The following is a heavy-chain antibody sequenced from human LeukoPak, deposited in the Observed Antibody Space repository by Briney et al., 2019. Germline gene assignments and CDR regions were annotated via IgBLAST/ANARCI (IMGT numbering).Heavy chain of an antibody. J-gene: IGHJ4*02. CDR1: GFTFTTYY. V-gene: IGHV1-46*01. Sequence: ASVKVSCKASGFTFTTYYMHWVRQAPGHGLEWMGIINPRDGSTTYAQKFQGRVTMTRDTSTSTVYMELSGPRSEDTAVYYCARDPNTHIDYWGQGTLVTVSS. CDR2: INPRDGST. CDR3: ARDPNTHIDY.